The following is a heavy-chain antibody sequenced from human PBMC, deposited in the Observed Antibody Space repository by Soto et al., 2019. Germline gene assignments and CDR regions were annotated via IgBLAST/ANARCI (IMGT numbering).Heavy chain of an antibody. CDR3: ARRDSSTWSYYYYMDV. V-gene: IGHV4-34*01. D-gene: IGHD6-13*01. J-gene: IGHJ6*03. CDR2: INHSGST. Sequence: TLSLTRAVYGGSFSGYYWGWIRQPPGKGLEWIGEINHSGSTNYNPSLKSRVTISIDTSKSQFSLKLSSVTAADTAVYYCARRDSSTWSYYYYMDVWGKGTTVTVSS. CDR1: GGSFSGYY.